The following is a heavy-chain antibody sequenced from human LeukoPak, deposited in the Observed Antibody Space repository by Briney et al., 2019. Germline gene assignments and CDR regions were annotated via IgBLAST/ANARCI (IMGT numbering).Heavy chain of an antibody. V-gene: IGHV3-23*01. Sequence: GGSLRLSCAASGFTFNNYAMSWVRQAPGKGLEWVSGISGSGGSTYHADSVKGRFTISRDNAKNTLYLHMNSLRGEDTAVYYCAAGLIMVTAFDYWGQGTRVTVSS. CDR2: ISGSGGST. J-gene: IGHJ4*02. CDR3: AAGLIMVTAFDY. CDR1: GFTFNNYA. D-gene: IGHD2-21*02.